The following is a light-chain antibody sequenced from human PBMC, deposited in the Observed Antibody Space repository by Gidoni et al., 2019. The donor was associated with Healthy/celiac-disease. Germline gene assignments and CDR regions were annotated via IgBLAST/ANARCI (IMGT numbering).Light chain of an antibody. CDR3: CSYAGSYTFGVV. J-gene: IGLJ2*01. CDR2: DVR. CDR1: SSDVGGYNY. Sequence: QSALTQPRSVSGSPGQSVTISCTGTSSDVGGYNYVSWSQQPPGKAPQLMIYDVRKRPSGVPDRFSGSKSGNTASLTISGLQAEDEADYYCCSYAGSYTFGVVFGGGTKLTVL. V-gene: IGLV2-11*01.